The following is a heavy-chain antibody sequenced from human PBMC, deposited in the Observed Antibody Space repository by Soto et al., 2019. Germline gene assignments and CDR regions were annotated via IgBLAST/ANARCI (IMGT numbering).Heavy chain of an antibody. CDR1: GGSFSGYY. CDR2: VKHSGNI. D-gene: IGHD3-3*01. CDR3: ARGSHFDFSSGYADSVEV. V-gene: IGHV4-34*01. Sequence: PSETLSLTCAVYGGSFSGYYWGWFRQPPGKGMEWIGEVKHSGNINSNPSLKTRLTVSVDTSKNQFSLTLSSMTAADTAMYYGARGSHFDFSSGYADSVEVWGQGTMVTVSS. J-gene: IGHJ3*01.